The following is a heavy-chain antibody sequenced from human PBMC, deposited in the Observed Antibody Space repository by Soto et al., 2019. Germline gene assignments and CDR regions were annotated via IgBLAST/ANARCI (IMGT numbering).Heavy chain of an antibody. CDR3: ARRTIVGGIKSFYFDY. CDR2: IYYSGST. Sequence: SETLSLTCTVSGGSISSSTHYWGWIRQPPGKGLEWIGSIYYSGSTHYNPSLQSRVSISVDSSKNQFSLKVSSVTAADTAVYCCARRTIVGGIKSFYFDYWGQGTPVTVSS. CDR1: GGSISSSTHY. V-gene: IGHV4-39*01. J-gene: IGHJ4*02. D-gene: IGHD1-26*01.